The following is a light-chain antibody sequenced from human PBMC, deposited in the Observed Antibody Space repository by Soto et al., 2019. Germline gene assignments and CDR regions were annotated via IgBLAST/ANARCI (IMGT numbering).Light chain of an antibody. CDR2: GAS. CDR3: QQYNNWPRT. J-gene: IGKJ1*01. CDR1: QSVSSN. V-gene: IGKV3-15*01. Sequence: EIVMTQSPATLSVSPGERATLCCRASQSVSSNLAWYQQKPGQAPRLLIYGASTRASGIPARFNGSGSGTDLTLTISSLQSEDFAVYYCQQYNNWPRTFGQGTKVDIK.